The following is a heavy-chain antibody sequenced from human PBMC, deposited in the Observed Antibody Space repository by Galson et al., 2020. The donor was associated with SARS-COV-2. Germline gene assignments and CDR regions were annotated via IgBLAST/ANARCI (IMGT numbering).Heavy chain of an antibody. Sequence: SETLSLTCTVSGGSISTTSYFWGWIRQPPGKGLEWIGTIYYSGTTYYNPSLRSRVTISVDTSKNQFSLKVNSVTAADSAFYYCARRGGTVTTQHFDPGGRGTLFAVSS. J-gene: IGHJ2*01. CDR2: IYYSGTT. CDR3: ARRGGTVTTQHFDP. CDR1: GGSISTTSYF. V-gene: IGHV4-39*01. D-gene: IGHD4-17*01.